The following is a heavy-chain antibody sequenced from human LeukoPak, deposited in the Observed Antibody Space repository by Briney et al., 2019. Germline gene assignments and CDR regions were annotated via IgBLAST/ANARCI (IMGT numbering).Heavy chain of an antibody. CDR1: GGSISGWY. CDR3: AREYYFDY. Sequence: SETLSLTCTVSGGSISGWYWSWIRQPPGKGLEWIGYIYGSGYTNYNPSLKSRVTMSIDTSKNHFSLKLTSVTAADTATYYCAREYYFDYWGQGTLVTVSS. V-gene: IGHV4-59*01. CDR2: IYGSGYT. J-gene: IGHJ4*02.